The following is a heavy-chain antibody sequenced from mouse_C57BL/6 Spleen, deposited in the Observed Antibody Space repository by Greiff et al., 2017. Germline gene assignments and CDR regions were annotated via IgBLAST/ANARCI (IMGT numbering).Heavy chain of an antibody. Sequence: EVQGVESGGGLVQPGGSLKLSCAASGFTFSDYGMHWVRQAPEKGLEWVAYISSGSSTIYYADTVKGRFTISRDNAKHTLFLQMTSLRFEDTAVYYCARVVATYYYAMDYWGQGTSVTVSS. D-gene: IGHD1-1*01. CDR2: ISSGSSTI. CDR1: GFTFSDYG. CDR3: ARVVATYYYAMDY. V-gene: IGHV5-17*01. J-gene: IGHJ4*01.